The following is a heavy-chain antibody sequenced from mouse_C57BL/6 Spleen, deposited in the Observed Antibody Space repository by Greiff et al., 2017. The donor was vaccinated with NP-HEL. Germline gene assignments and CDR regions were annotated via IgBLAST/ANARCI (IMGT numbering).Heavy chain of an antibody. CDR1: GYTFTDYY. CDR3: ASNYYGSSPDY. CDR2: INPNNGGT. V-gene: IGHV1-26*01. Sequence: VQLQQSGPELVKPGASVKISCKASGYTFTDYYMNWVKQSHGKSLEWIGDINPNNGGTSYNQKFKGKATLTVDKSSSTAYIELRSLTSEDSAVYYCASNYYGSSPDYWGQGTTLTVSS. J-gene: IGHJ2*01. D-gene: IGHD1-1*01.